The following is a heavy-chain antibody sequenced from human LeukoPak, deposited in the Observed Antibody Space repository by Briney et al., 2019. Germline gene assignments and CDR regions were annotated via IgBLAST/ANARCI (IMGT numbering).Heavy chain of an antibody. Sequence: GASVKVSCKASGYTFTDYYLHWVRQAPGQGLEWMGWISPNSGATNYAQKFQGRVTMTRDTSISTAFLELGRLRSDDTAVYYCARPSLVGATDYYYMDVWGKGTTVTISS. CDR2: ISPNSGAT. D-gene: IGHD1-26*01. CDR1: GYTFTDYY. V-gene: IGHV1-2*02. CDR3: ARPSLVGATDYYYMDV. J-gene: IGHJ6*03.